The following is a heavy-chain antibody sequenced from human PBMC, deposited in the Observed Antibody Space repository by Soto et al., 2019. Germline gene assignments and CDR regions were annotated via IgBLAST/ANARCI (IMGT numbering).Heavy chain of an antibody. J-gene: IGHJ6*02. CDR2: INAANGDT. V-gene: IGHV1-3*01. D-gene: IGHD1-26*01. CDR3: GRAVVGATGEILYNAMDV. CDR1: GYTFTSYA. Sequence: QVQLVQSGAEVKKPGASVQVSCKASGYTFTSYALHWVRQARGERPEWMGWINAANGDTKYSKKFKGRVTINRDTTASTGYMELSSQRYEDTAFYFCGRAVVGATGEILYNAMDVWGQGTTVTVS.